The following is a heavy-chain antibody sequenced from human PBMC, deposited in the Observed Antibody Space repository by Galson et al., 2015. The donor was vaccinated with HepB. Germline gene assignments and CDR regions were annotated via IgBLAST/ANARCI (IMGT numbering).Heavy chain of an antibody. CDR2: ISNDGRNK. Sequence: SLRLSCAASGFTLSTYGMHWVRQAPGKGLEWVAVISNDGRNKNYADSVKGRFTISRDNSKRTLYLQMNSLRAEDTAVYYCARGVNFGGGATDWFDPWGQGTLVTVSS. V-gene: IGHV3-30*03. CDR1: GFTLSTYG. CDR3: ARGVNFGGGATDWFDP. J-gene: IGHJ5*02. D-gene: IGHD1-26*01.